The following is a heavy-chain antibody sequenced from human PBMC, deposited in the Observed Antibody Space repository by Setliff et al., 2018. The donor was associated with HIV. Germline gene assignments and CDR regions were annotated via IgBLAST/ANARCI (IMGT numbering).Heavy chain of an antibody. D-gene: IGHD6-13*01. CDR2: IYHSRNT. CDR3: ARSVAGTLVWSL. J-gene: IGHJ4*02. Sequence: PLETLSLTCAVSGYSISSGYYWGWIRQPPGKGLEWIGGIYHSRNTYYNPSHKSRVTISVDTSKNQFSLKLSSVTAAETAVYYCARSVAGTLVWSLWGQGTLVTVSS. V-gene: IGHV4-38-2*01. CDR1: GYSISSGYY.